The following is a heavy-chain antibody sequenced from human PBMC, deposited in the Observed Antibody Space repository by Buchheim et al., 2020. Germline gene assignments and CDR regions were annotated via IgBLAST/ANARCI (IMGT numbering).Heavy chain of an antibody. CDR2: INHSGTT. Sequence: QVQLQESGPGLVKPSGTLSLTCAVSGDSISNSDWWSWVRQPPGKGLEWIGEINHSGTTTYNPSLKSRVTISVDTSKNQFSLKLSSVTAADTAVYYCAREKEDERYCSGGSCSSFDYWGQGTL. J-gene: IGHJ4*02. CDR3: AREKEDERYCSGGSCSSFDY. D-gene: IGHD2-15*01. CDR1: GDSISNSDW. V-gene: IGHV4-4*02.